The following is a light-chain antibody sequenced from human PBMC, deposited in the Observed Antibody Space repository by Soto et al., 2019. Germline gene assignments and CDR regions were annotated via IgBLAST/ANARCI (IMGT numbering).Light chain of an antibody. Sequence: DIQLTQSPSFLSASVGDRVTITCRASQDINSYLAWYQQKPGKAPKLLIYAASTVQSAVPSRFSGGGSGTEFTLTTSSLQPEDFATYYCQQLSTYPRTFGQGTREEF. CDR2: AAS. CDR3: QQLSTYPRT. V-gene: IGKV1-9*01. CDR1: QDINSY. J-gene: IGKJ1*01.